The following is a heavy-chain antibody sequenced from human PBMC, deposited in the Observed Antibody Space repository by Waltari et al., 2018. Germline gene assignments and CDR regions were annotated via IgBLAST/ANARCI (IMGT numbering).Heavy chain of an antibody. J-gene: IGHJ3*01. Sequence: EVQLMQSGGGLIQPGGSLTLPCAASGFTVRSNYMSWVRQAPGKGLEWVSVIFRDGSTHYKESVRGRFAISRDNSKNTVYLQMKSLRVEDTAVYYCVREVPTSYFDPTGMRDAFDLWGQGTMVTVSS. CDR2: IFRDGST. V-gene: IGHV3-53*01. CDR1: GFTVRSNY. D-gene: IGHD3-22*01. CDR3: VREVPTSYFDPTGMRDAFDL.